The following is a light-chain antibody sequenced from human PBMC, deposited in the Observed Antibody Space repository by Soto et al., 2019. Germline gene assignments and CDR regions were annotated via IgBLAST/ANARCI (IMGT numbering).Light chain of an antibody. CDR2: EVS. V-gene: IGLV2-18*02. CDR1: SSDVGSYNR. CDR3: SSYKRSSIYF. J-gene: IGLJ1*01. Sequence: QSVLTQPPSVSGSPGQSVTISCTGTSSDVGSYNRVSWYQQPPGTAPKLMIYEVSNRPSGVPDRFSGSKSGNTASLTISGLRAEEEVVFYCSSYKRSSIYFLETGTKVTAL.